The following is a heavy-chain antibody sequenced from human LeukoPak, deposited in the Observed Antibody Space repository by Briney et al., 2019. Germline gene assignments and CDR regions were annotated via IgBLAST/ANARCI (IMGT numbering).Heavy chain of an antibody. CDR3: ASAATGYSSSWYINWFDP. CDR2: INHSGST. Sequence: SETLSLTCAVYGGSFSAYYWSWIRQPPGKGQEWFGEINHSGSTNYNPSLKSRVTISVDTSKNQFSLKLSSMTAADTAVYYCASAATGYSSSWYINWFDPWGQGTLVTVSS. V-gene: IGHV4-34*01. CDR1: GGSFSAYY. D-gene: IGHD6-13*01. J-gene: IGHJ5*02.